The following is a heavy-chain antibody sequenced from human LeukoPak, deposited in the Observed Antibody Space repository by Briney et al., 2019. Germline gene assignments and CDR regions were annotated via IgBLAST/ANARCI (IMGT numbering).Heavy chain of an antibody. Sequence: PGGSLRLSCAASRFTFSSYSMNWVRQAPGKGLEWVSSISSSSSYIYYADSVKGRFTISRDNAKNSLYLQMNSLRAEDTAVYYCARDLRFHLGELDYWGQGTLVTVSS. D-gene: IGHD1-26*01. J-gene: IGHJ4*02. CDR1: RFTFSSYS. CDR3: ARDLRFHLGELDY. V-gene: IGHV3-21*01. CDR2: ISSSSSYI.